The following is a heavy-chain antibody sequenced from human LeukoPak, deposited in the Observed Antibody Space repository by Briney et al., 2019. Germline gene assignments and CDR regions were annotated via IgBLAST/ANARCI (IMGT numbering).Heavy chain of an antibody. CDR1: GGSMNSYY. V-gene: IGHV4-59*01. D-gene: IGHD3-22*01. Sequence: ASETLSLTRSVSGGSMNSYYWSWIRQSPGKGLEWIGYTYYIGSPNYNPSLKSRVTISVDTSKNQFSLRLTSVTAADTAVYYCARDRHDSTGYYYDYWGQGALVTVSS. CDR3: ARDRHDSTGYYYDY. J-gene: IGHJ4*02. CDR2: TYYIGSP.